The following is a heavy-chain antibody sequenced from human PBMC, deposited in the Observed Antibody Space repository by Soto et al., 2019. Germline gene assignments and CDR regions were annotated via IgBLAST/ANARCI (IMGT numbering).Heavy chain of an antibody. J-gene: IGHJ1*01. CDR1: GFTFSSYG. V-gene: IGHV3-30*18. CDR2: ISFDGSKK. Sequence: QVQLVESGGGVVQPGRSLRLSCAASGFTFSSYGMHWVRQAPGKGLEWVAVISFDGSKKYYADSVEGRFTISRDSSKKTVFLQMNSLRDEDTAVYYCAKDRGGVIVITMVEEFQHWGQGTLVTVSS. D-gene: IGHD3-10*01. CDR3: AKDRGGVIVITMVEEFQH.